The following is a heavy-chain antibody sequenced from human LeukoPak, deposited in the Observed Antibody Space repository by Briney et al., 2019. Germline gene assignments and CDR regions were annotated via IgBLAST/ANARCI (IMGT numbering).Heavy chain of an antibody. V-gene: IGHV1-8*01. CDR3: ARKSTPSSGWTPFDY. J-gene: IGHJ4*02. Sequence: ASVKVSCKASGYTFTSYDFNRVRQATGQGPEWMGWMNPNSGNTGYAQKFQGRVTMTRNTSISTAYMELSSLRSEDTAVYYCARKSTPSSGWTPFDYWGQGTLVTVSS. CDR2: MNPNSGNT. D-gene: IGHD6-19*01. CDR1: GYTFTSYD.